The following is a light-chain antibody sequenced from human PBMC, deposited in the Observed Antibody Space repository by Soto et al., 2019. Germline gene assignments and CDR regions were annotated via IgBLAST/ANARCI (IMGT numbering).Light chain of an antibody. J-gene: IGLJ1*01. CDR3: SSYTSSIDYV. Sequence: QSVLTQPASVSGSPGQSITISCTGTSSDVGGYNYVSWYQQHPGKAPKLMIYDVSNRPSGVSNRFSDSKSGNAASLTISGLQAEDEADYYCSSYTSSIDYVFGTGTKVTVL. CDR1: SSDVGGYNY. CDR2: DVS. V-gene: IGLV2-14*01.